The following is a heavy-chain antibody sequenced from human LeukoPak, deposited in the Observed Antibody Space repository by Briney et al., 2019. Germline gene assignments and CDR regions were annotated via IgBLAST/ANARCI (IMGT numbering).Heavy chain of an antibody. J-gene: IGHJ5*02. V-gene: IGHV3-21*01. D-gene: IGHD2-8*01. CDR3: AGRSCSNGVCSFDP. CDR1: RFTFSSYS. Sequence: PGGSLRLSCAASRFTFSSYSMNWVRQAPGKGLEWVSSISSGSTFIYYADAVKGRFTISRDNAKNSLYLQLSSLRAEDTAVYYCAGRSCSNGVCSFDPWGQGTLVIVSS. CDR2: ISSGSTFI.